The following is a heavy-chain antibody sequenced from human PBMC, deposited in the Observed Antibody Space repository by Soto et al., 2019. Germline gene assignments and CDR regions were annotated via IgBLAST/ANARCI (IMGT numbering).Heavy chain of an antibody. Sequence: PGESLKISCKGSGYSFTSYWISWVRQMPGKGLEWMGRIDPSDSYTTYSPSFQGHVTISVDKSINTAYLQWSSLKASDTAMYYCARHSGPYSSTSPVGYWGQGTLVTVSS. J-gene: IGHJ4*02. CDR2: IDPSDSYT. CDR1: GYSFTSYW. CDR3: ARHSGPYSSTSPVGY. V-gene: IGHV5-10-1*01. D-gene: IGHD6-19*01.